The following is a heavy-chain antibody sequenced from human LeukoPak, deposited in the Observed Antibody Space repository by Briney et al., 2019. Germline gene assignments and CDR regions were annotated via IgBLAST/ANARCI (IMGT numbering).Heavy chain of an antibody. J-gene: IGHJ6*03. D-gene: IGHD2-2*02. V-gene: IGHV4-39*07. CDR3: ARDSGGCSSTSCYTDYYMDV. Sequence: SETLSLTCTVSGGSISSSRYYWGWIRQPPGKGLEWIGRIYTSGGTNYNPSLKSRVTMSVDTSKNQFSLKLSSVTAADTAVYYCARDSGGCSSTSCYTDYYMDVWGKGTTVTVSS. CDR2: IYTSGGT. CDR1: GGSISSSRYY.